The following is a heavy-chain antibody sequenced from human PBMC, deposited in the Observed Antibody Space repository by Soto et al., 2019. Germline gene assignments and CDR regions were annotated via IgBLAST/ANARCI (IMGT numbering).Heavy chain of an antibody. V-gene: IGHV3-21*01. Sequence: EVQLVESGGGLVKPGGSLRPSCAASGFTFSSYSMNWVRQAPGKGLEWVSSISSSSSYIYYAGSVKGRFTISRDNAKNSLYLQMNSLRAEDTAVYYCARDGIAVAGTFYYYYYMDVWGKGTTVTVSS. CDR3: ARDGIAVAGTFYYYYYMDV. D-gene: IGHD6-19*01. CDR2: ISSSSSYI. J-gene: IGHJ6*03. CDR1: GFTFSSYS.